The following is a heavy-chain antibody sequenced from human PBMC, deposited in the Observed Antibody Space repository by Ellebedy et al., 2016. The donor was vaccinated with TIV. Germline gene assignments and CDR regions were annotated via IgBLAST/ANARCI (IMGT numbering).Heavy chain of an antibody. CDR1: GFIFSRYA. J-gene: IGHJ6*03. CDR2: LSYDGSNK. D-gene: IGHD3-3*01. Sequence: GGSLRLSXTGSGFIFSRYAMHWVRQTPGKGLEWMAVLSYDGSNKYYAESVKGRFTISRDNSKNTLYLHMNSLTSEDSALYYCAKGDDFWRGFRSSDYYYMDVWGTGTTVTVSS. CDR3: AKGDDFWRGFRSSDYYYMDV. V-gene: IGHV3-30*18.